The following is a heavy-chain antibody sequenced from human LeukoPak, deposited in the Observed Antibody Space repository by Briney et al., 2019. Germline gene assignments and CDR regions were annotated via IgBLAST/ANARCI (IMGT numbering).Heavy chain of an antibody. V-gene: IGHV1-2*02. D-gene: IGHD3-10*01. CDR3: ARLNYYGSGSYYNELGY. J-gene: IGHJ4*02. CDR1: GYTFTDYY. CDR2: INPNSGGT. Sequence: ASLKVSCKASGYTFTDYYIHWVRQAPGQGLEWMGRINPNSGGTNYAQKFQGRVTMTRDTSISTAYMELSRLRSDDTAVYYCARLNYYGSGSYYNELGYWGQGTLVTVSS.